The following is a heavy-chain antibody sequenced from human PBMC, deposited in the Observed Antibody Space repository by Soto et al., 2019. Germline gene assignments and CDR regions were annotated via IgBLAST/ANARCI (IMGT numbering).Heavy chain of an antibody. J-gene: IGHJ6*02. D-gene: IGHD3-3*01. CDR1: GGSISSYY. V-gene: IGHV4-59*01. Sequence: SATLSLTCAVSGGSISSYYWSWIRHPHGKGLEWIGYIYYSGSTNYNPSLKSRVTISVDTSKNQFSLKLSSVTAADTAVYYCARATRRYDFWTYTHYYYGRDGWGQGTTVTVSS. CDR3: ARATRRYDFWTYTHYYYGRDG. CDR2: IYYSGST.